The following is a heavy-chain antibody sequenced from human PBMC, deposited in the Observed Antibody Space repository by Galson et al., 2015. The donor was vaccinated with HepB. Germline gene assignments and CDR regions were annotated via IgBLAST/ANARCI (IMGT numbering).Heavy chain of an antibody. Sequence: CAISGDSVSSNSAAWNWIRQSPSRGLEWLGRTYYRSKWYNGYAVSVKSRITINPDTSKNQFSLQLNSVTPEDTAVYYCAREGYDILTGYVGLDYWGQGTLVTVSS. CDR2: TYYRSKWYN. D-gene: IGHD3-9*01. J-gene: IGHJ4*02. CDR1: GDSVSSNSAA. V-gene: IGHV6-1*01. CDR3: AREGYDILTGYVGLDY.